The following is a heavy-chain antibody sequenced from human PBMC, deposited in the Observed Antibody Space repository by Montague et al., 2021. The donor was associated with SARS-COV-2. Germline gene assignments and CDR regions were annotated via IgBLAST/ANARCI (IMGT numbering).Heavy chain of an antibody. CDR1: TEAFNGYY. V-gene: IGHV4-34*01. J-gene: IGHJ4*02. CDR2: VSHPGSA. Sequence: SETLSLTCTVYTEAFNGYYWSWIRQPHRKGLDLNGEVSHPGSAKSTPSLKSRGRITVDTYKNQFALTLSSVTAVDTAVYYCARHANWDWYYFDYWGQGTLVTVSS. D-gene: IGHD7-27*01. CDR3: ARHANWDWYYFDY.